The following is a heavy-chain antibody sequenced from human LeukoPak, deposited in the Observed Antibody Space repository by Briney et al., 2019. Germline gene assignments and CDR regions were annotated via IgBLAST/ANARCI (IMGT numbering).Heavy chain of an antibody. V-gene: IGHV3-20*01. CDR1: GFTFDDYG. J-gene: IGHJ4*02. D-gene: IGHD3-9*01. CDR3: ARVRSHDILTGYYFDY. Sequence: GGSLRLSCAVSGFTFDDYGMSWVRQAPGKGLEWVSGINWNGGSTGYADSVKGRFTISRDNAKNSLYLQMNSLRAEDTALYHCARVRSHDILTGYYFDYWGQGTLVTVSS. CDR2: INWNGGST.